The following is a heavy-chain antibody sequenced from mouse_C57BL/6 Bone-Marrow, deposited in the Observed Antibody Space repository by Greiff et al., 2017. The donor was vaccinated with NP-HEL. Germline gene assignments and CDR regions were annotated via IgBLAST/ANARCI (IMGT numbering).Heavy chain of an antibody. J-gene: IGHJ2*01. CDR1: GYTFTDYE. CDR2: IDPETGGT. Sequence: VQLQQSGAELVRPGASVTLSCKASGYTFTDYEMHWVKQTPVHGLEWIGAIDPETGGTAYNQKFKGKAILTADKSSSTAYMELRSLTSEDSAVYYCTRPFTTVVATDYFDYWGQGTTLTVSS. CDR3: TRPFTTVVATDYFDY. D-gene: IGHD1-1*01. V-gene: IGHV1-15*01.